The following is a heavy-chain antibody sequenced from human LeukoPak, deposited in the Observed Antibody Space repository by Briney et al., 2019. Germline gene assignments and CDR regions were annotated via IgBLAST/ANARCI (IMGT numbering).Heavy chain of an antibody. Sequence: PSETLSLTCTISGGSISTYYWSWIRQPPGKGLEWIGYIYYTGSTTYNPSLKSRVTISVDTSKNHFSLKLISVTAADTAAYFCARREDFWYFDLWGRGTLVTVSS. J-gene: IGHJ2*01. V-gene: IGHV4-59*08. CDR2: IYYTGST. CDR1: GGSISTYY. CDR3: ARREDFWYFDL.